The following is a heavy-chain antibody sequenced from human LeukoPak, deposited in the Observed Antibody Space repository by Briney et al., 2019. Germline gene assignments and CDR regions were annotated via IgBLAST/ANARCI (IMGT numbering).Heavy chain of an antibody. CDR3: ARGHDSGWRDFDY. V-gene: IGHV3-72*01. J-gene: IGHJ4*02. D-gene: IGHD6-25*01. CDR2: IRNKANSYTT. CDR1: GSSFSDHY. Sequence: GGSLRLSCAASGSSFSDHYMDWVRQAPGKGLEWVGRIRNKANSYTTEYAASVKGRFTIPRDDSDNSLYLQMSSLNTEDTAVYYCARGHDSGWRDFDYWGQGTLVTVSS.